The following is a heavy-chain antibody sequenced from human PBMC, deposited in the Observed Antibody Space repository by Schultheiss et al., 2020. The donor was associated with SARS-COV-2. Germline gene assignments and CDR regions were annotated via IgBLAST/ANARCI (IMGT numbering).Heavy chain of an antibody. D-gene: IGHD3-10*01. V-gene: IGHV4-30-4*07. CDR2: IYYSGST. CDR1: GGSISSGGYS. J-gene: IGHJ3*02. Sequence: SETLSLTCAVSGGSISSGGYSWSWIRQPPGKGLEWIGYIYYSGSTYYNPSLKSRVTISVDTSKNQFSLKLSSVTAEDTAVYYCARRRITERAFDIWGQGTMVTVSS. CDR3: ARRRITERAFDI.